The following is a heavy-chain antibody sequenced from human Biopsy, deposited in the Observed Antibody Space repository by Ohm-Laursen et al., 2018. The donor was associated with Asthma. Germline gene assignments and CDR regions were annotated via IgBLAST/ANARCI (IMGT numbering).Heavy chain of an antibody. CDR1: GYTFNSAG. Sequence: EASVKVSCKTSGYTFNSAGITWVRQAPGQGLEWMGWISVYNGNTKVAQKLQDRVTMITDTSTSTAYMELRSLRSDDTAVYFFARAVDYSHYYGIDVWGQGTTVTAS. D-gene: IGHD3-10*01. J-gene: IGHJ6*02. CDR3: ARAVDYSHYYGIDV. V-gene: IGHV1-18*01. CDR2: ISVYNGNT.